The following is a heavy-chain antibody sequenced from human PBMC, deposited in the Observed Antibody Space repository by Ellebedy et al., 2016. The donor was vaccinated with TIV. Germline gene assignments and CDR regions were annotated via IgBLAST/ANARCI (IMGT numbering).Heavy chain of an antibody. CDR2: IDPTDSYT. CDR1: GYTFINYG. J-gene: IGHJ6*02. CDR3: SRHRGYGMDV. D-gene: IGHD3-10*01. V-gene: IGHV5-10-1*01. Sequence: KVSCKASGYTFINYGISWVRQMPGKGLEWMGKIDPTDSYTNYSPSFQGLVTISADESASTAYLQWPSLKASDSATYYCSRHRGYGMDVWGQGTTVTVSS.